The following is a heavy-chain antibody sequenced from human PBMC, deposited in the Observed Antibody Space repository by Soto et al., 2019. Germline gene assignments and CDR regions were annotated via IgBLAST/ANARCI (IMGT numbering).Heavy chain of an antibody. CDR2: ISSTTNYI. CDR3: ARESEDLTSNFDY. J-gene: IGHJ4*02. V-gene: IGHV3-21*06. CDR1: GFTFTRYS. Sequence: GGSLRLSCAASGFTFTRYSVNWVRQAPGKGLEWVSSISSTTNYIYYADSMKGRFTVSRDNAKNSVYLEMNSLSAEDTAVYYCARESEDLTSNFDYWGQGTLVTVSS.